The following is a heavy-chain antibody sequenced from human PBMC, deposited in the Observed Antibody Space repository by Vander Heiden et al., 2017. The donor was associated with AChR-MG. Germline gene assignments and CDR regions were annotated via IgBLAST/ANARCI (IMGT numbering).Heavy chain of an antibody. J-gene: IGHJ4*02. CDR2: IYWDDDK. CDR1: GPSLRTSGVG. CDR3: AHMVSTFGGVIVPFDY. D-gene: IGHD3-16*02. Sequence: QITLNESGPTLVNPTQTLTLTCTFSGPSLRTSGVGVGLIRQPPGKALEWLALIYWDDDKRYSPSLKSRLTITKDTSKNQVVLTMTNMDPVDTATYYCAHMVSTFGGVIVPFDYWGQGTLVTVSS. V-gene: IGHV2-5*02.